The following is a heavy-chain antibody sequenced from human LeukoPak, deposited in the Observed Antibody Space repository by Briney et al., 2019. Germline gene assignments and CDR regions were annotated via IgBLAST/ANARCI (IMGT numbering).Heavy chain of an antibody. J-gene: IGHJ5*02. Sequence: ASVKVSCKASGYTFTGYYMHWVRQAPGQGLEWMGWINPNSGGTNYAQKFQGRVTMTRDTSISTAYMELSRLRSDDTAVYYCARDLYGSGSYYDWSDPWGQGTLVTVSS. D-gene: IGHD3-10*01. CDR3: ARDLYGSGSYYDWSDP. CDR2: INPNSGGT. V-gene: IGHV1-2*02. CDR1: GYTFTGYY.